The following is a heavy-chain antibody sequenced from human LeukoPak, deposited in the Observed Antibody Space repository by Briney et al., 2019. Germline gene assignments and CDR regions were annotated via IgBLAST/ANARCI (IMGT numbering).Heavy chain of an antibody. Sequence: SETLSLTCAVYGGSFSGYYWSWIRQPPGKGLEWIGEINHSGSTNYNPSLKSRVTISVDTSKNQFSLKLSSVTAADTAVYYCARCPPPRYYYYYMDVWGKGTTVTVSS. CDR3: ARCPPPRYYYYYMDV. J-gene: IGHJ6*03. CDR1: GGSFSGYY. V-gene: IGHV4-34*01. CDR2: INHSGST.